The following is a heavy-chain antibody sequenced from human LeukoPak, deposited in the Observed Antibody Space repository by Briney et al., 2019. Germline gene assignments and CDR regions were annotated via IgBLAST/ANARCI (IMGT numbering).Heavy chain of an antibody. Sequence: GGSLRLSCAASGFTFSDYYMSWIRQAPGKGLEWVSYISSSGSTIYYADSVKGRFTISRDNSKNTLYLQMNSLRAEDTAVYYCAKDISSHLNPYYFDYWGQGTLVTVSS. J-gene: IGHJ4*02. CDR3: AKDISSHLNPYYFDY. CDR2: ISSSGSTI. V-gene: IGHV3-11*04. CDR1: GFTFSDYY. D-gene: IGHD2-2*01.